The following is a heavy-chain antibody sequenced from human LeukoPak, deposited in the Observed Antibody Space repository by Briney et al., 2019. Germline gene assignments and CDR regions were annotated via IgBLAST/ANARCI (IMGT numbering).Heavy chain of an antibody. J-gene: IGHJ4*02. CDR3: ARQAVPAAAAGTGLFDY. Sequence: SETLSLTCTVSGGSLSSSSYYWGWIRQPPGKGLEWIGSIYYSGSTYYNPSLKSRVTISVDASKNQFSLKLSSVTAADTAVYYCARQAVPAAAAGTGLFDYWGQGTLVTVSS. D-gene: IGHD6-13*01. CDR2: IYYSGST. CDR1: GGSLSSSSYY. V-gene: IGHV4-39*01.